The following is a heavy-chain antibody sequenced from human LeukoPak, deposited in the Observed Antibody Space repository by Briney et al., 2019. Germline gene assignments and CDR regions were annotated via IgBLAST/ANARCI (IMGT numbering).Heavy chain of an antibody. J-gene: IGHJ5*02. CDR3: ARDFTGYYYDSSGPRGFDP. V-gene: IGHV4-4*07. CDR1: GGSISSYY. CDR2: IYTSGST. D-gene: IGHD3-22*01. Sequence: PSETLSLTCTVSGGSISSYYWSWIRQPAGKGLEWIGRIYTSGSTNYNPSLKSRVTISVDTSKNQFSLKLSSVTAADTAVYYCARDFTGYYYDSSGPRGFDPWGQGTLVTVSS.